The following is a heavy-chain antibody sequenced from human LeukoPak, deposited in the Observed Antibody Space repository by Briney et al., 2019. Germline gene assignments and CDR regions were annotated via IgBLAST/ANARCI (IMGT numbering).Heavy chain of an antibody. V-gene: IGHV4-59*08. CDR2: VRYNRES. J-gene: IGHJ4*02. Sequence: SETLSLTCTVAGGSISGYYWSWIRQPPGRGLEWIGHVRYNRESNYNASLKSRVTTSVDTSKNHFSLNLSSVTAADTAVYYCARHRGRYYDSGSYYYFDYWGQGTLVTVSS. CDR3: ARHRGRYYDSGSYYYFDY. D-gene: IGHD3-10*01. CDR1: GGSISGYY.